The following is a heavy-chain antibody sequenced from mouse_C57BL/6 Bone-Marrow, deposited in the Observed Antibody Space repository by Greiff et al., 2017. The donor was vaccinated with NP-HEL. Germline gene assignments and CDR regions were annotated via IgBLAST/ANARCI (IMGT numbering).Heavy chain of an antibody. J-gene: IGHJ3*01. CDR3: ARRDYGRGGAWFAY. CDR2: IYPRSGNT. Sequence: QVQLQQSGAELARPGASVKLSCKASGYTFTSYGISWVKQRTGQGLEWIGEIYPRSGNTYYNEKCKGKATLTADKSSSTAYMELRSLTSEDSAVYFCARRDYGRGGAWFAYWGQGTLVTVSA. V-gene: IGHV1-81*01. D-gene: IGHD1-1*01. CDR1: GYTFTSYG.